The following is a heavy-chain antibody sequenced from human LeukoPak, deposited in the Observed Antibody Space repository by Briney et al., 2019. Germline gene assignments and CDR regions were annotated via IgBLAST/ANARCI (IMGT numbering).Heavy chain of an antibody. J-gene: IGHJ4*02. V-gene: IGHV3-74*01. Sequence: GGSLILSCAAPGFTFSSYWIHWVRQVPGKGLVWVSRIKDGGSTTDYADSVKGRFTISRDDAKNTLYLQMNSLRAEDTAVYYCTTIRPGYWGQGTLVTVSS. D-gene: IGHD5-12*01. CDR3: TTIRPGY. CDR2: IKDGGSTT. CDR1: GFTFSSYW.